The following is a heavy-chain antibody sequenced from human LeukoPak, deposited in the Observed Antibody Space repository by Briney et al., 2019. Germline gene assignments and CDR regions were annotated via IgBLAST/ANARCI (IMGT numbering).Heavy chain of an antibody. Sequence: PGGSLRLSCAASGFTFSNYDMHWVRQATGKGLEWVSAIGTAGDTYYSGSVKGRFTISRENAKNSLYLQMNSLRAGDTAVYYCARDLTSTSWEGFDPWGQGTLVTVSS. CDR3: ARDLTSTSWEGFDP. J-gene: IGHJ5*02. CDR2: IGTAGDT. CDR1: GFTFSNYD. V-gene: IGHV3-13*01. D-gene: IGHD2-2*01.